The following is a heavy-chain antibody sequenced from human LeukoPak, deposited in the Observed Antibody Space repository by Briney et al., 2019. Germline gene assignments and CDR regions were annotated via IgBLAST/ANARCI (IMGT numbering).Heavy chain of an antibody. D-gene: IGHD6-19*01. V-gene: IGHV1-2*02. CDR1: GYTFTGYY. CDR3: ARDLGCGWTPTTYYFDY. CDR2: INPNSGGT. J-gene: IGHJ4*02. Sequence: ASVKVSCKASGYTFTGYYMHWVRQAPGQGLEWMGWINPNSGGTNYAQKFQGRVTMTRDTSISTAYMELSRLRSDDTAVYYCARDLGCGWTPTTYYFDYWGQGTLVTVSS.